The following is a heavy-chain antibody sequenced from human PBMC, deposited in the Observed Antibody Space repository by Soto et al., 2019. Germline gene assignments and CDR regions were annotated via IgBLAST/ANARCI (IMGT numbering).Heavy chain of an antibody. CDR1: GFTLSNFG. J-gene: IGHJ4*02. CDR3: ATSNYGERD. Sequence: EGQVLESGGGLVQPGGSLRLTCVASGFTLSNFGMSWVRQAPGKGLEWVSFVSGNGGSTYYIDSVKGRFTISRDSSTNTVRLQMNSLRAEDTAVYYCATSNYGERDWGQGALVIVSS. V-gene: IGHV3-23*01. D-gene: IGHD4-17*01. CDR2: VSGNGGST.